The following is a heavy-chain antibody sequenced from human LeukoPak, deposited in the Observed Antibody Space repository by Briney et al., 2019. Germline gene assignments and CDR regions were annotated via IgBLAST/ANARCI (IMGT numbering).Heavy chain of an antibody. CDR3: ARKREGATTGIDY. Sequence: SETLSLTYTVSGVSISSTNSYWGWIRQSPRTGLEWIGNIYSSGSTYYNPSLKSRVTISIDTSENQFSLKLTSVTAADTAVYYCARKREGATTGIDYWAREPWSPSPQ. V-gene: IGHV4-39*07. CDR1: GVSISSTNSY. CDR2: IYSSGST. J-gene: IGHJ4*02. D-gene: IGHD1-26*01.